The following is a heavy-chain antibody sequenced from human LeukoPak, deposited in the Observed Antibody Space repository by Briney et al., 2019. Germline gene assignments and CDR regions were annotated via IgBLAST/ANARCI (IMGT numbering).Heavy chain of an antibody. J-gene: IGHJ5*02. D-gene: IGHD3-10*01. CDR1: GFTFSSYA. CDR2: ISGSGGST. V-gene: IGHV3-23*01. CDR3: PKDLRLSMVRGVTSNWFDP. Sequence: GGSLRLSCAASGFTFSSYAMSWVRQAPGKGLEWVSAISGSGGSTYYPDSVKGRFTISRDNSKNTLYLQMNSLRAEDTAVYYCPKDLRLSMVRGVTSNWFDPWGQGTLVTSPQ.